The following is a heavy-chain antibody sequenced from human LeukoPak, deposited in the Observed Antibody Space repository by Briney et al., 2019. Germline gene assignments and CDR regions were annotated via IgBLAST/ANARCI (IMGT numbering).Heavy chain of an antibody. CDR2: ISSSGSAI. Sequence: GGSLRLSCAASGFTFSSYEMNWVRQAPGKGLEWVSKISSSGSAIYYADSVKGRFTISRDNAKNTLYLQMNSLRAEDTAVYYCARALLYYYDSSGYLDFWGQGTLVTVSS. CDR3: ARALLYYYDSSGYLDF. CDR1: GFTFSSYE. V-gene: IGHV3-48*03. J-gene: IGHJ4*02. D-gene: IGHD3-22*01.